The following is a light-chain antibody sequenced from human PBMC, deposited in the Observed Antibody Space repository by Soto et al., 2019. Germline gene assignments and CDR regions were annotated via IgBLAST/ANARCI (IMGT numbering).Light chain of an antibody. J-gene: IGKJ1*01. CDR2: KAS. Sequence: DIQMTQSPSTLSASVGDRVTITCRASQRISGYLAWYQQRPGKAPKLLIYKASSLESGVPSRFSGSGSGTEFTLTISSLQPDDFATYHCQQYNSDWTFGQGTKVEVK. CDR3: QQYNSDWT. CDR1: QRISGY. V-gene: IGKV1-5*03.